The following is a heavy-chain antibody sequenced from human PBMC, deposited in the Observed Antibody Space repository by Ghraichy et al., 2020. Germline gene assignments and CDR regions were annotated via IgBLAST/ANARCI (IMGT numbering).Heavy chain of an antibody. CDR1: GGSFSGYY. CDR3: ARVLLYDYVCGSYRARGPFDY. V-gene: IGHV4-34*01. J-gene: IGHJ4*02. D-gene: IGHD3-16*02. Sequence: ESLNISCAVYGGSFSGYYWSWIRQPPGKGLEWIGEINHSGSTNYNPSLKSRVTISVDTSKNQFSLKLSSVTAADTAVYYCARVLLYDYVCGSYRARGPFDYWGQGTLVTVSS. CDR2: INHSGST.